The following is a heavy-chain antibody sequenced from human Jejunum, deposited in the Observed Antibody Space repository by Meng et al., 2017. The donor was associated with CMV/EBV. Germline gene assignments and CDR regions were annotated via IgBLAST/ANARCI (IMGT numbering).Heavy chain of an antibody. CDR2: INTDGRNT. D-gene: IGHD6-19*01. J-gene: IGHJ4*02. Sequence: GGCGGGFVQPGGSLRLACAASGFTFSSDWMHWVRQAPGKGLEWVSRINTDGRNTNYADSVKGRFTISRDNAKNTLYLQMNSLRVEDTAVYYCARDYYSSGTHWGQGTLVTVSS. V-gene: IGHV3-74*01. CDR3: ARDYYSSGTH. CDR1: GFTFSSDW.